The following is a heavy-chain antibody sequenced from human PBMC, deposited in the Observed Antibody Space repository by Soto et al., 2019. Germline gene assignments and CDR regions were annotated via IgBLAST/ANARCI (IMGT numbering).Heavy chain of an antibody. CDR2: VNPSDGST. V-gene: IGHV1-46*01. CDR3: ARNRGMIVPAEKTSRWFDP. Sequence: ASVKVSCKTSGYTFTSYYMHWVRQAPGQGLEWMGIVNPSDGSTSYAQKFQGRVTMTRDTSTSTVYMELSSLRPEDTAVYYCARNRGMIVPAEKTSRWFDPWGQGILVTVSS. CDR1: GYTFTSYY. J-gene: IGHJ5*01. D-gene: IGHD2-2*01.